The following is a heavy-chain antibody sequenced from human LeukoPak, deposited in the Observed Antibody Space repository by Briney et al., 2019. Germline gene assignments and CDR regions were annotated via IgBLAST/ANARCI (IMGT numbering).Heavy chain of an antibody. CDR2: IGTSDSST. D-gene: IGHD3-22*01. CDR3: ARYGDSSVYYSADAFDI. J-gene: IGHJ3*02. V-gene: IGHV3-48*03. Sequence: GGSLRLSCAASGFTFSSYEMNWVRQAPGKGLEWVSYIGTSDSSTYYVDSVKGRFTISRDNAKNSLYLQMNSLRAEDTAVYYCARYGDSSVYYSADAFDIWGQGTIVTVSS. CDR1: GFTFSSYE.